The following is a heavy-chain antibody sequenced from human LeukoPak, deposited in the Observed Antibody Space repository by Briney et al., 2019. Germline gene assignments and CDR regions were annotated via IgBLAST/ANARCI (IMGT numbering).Heavy chain of an antibody. CDR2: IKQDGSEK. Sequence: GGSLRLSCAASGFTFSTHWMSWVRQATGKGLEWVANIKQDGSEKYYVDSAKGRFTISRDNSKNTLYLQMNSLRAEDTAVYYCARDPYSSGRNYFDYWGQGTLVTVSS. V-gene: IGHV3-7*01. J-gene: IGHJ4*02. CDR1: GFTFSTHW. CDR3: ARDPYSSGRNYFDY. D-gene: IGHD6-19*01.